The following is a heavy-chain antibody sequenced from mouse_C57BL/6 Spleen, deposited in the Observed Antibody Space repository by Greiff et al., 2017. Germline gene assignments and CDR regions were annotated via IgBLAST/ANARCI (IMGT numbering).Heavy chain of an antibody. D-gene: IGHD1-1*01. CDR1: GYTFTDYE. Sequence: QVQLKQSGAELVRPGASVTLSCKASGYTFTDYEMHWVKQTPVHGLDWIGAIDPETGGTAYNQKFKGKAIMTADKSSSTAYMEHRSLTSEDSAVYYCTRCDYYGSSYAMGYWGQGTSVTAAS. CDR3: TRCDYYGSSYAMGY. J-gene: IGHJ4*01. CDR2: IDPETGGT. V-gene: IGHV1-15*01.